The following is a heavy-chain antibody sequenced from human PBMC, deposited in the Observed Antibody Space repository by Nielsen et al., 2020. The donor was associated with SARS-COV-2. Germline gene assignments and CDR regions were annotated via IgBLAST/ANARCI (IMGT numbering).Heavy chain of an antibody. D-gene: IGHD6-6*01. CDR2: IYHSGST. CDR3: ARDRPHAAFLDV. V-gene: IGHV4-31*03. CDR1: GGSISSGGYY. Sequence: SETLSLTCTVSGGSISSGGYYWSWIRQHPGKGLGWIGYIYHSGSTNYNPSLKSRVTISVDTSKNQFSLKLSSVTAADTAVYYCARDRPHAAFLDVWGQGTTVTVSS. J-gene: IGHJ6*02.